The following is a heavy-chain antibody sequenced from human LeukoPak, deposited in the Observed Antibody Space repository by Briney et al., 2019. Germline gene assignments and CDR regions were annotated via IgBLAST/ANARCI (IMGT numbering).Heavy chain of an antibody. D-gene: IGHD6-13*01. V-gene: IGHV4-4*07. CDR2: IYSTGST. J-gene: IGHJ4*02. CDR3: ARQIASAGTAGFDF. Sequence: SETLSLTCTVSGGSISSYYWSWIRQPAGKGLEWIGRIYSTGSTNYNPSLKSRVTMSVDTSKNQSSLRLRSVTAADTAVYYCARQIASAGTAGFDFWGQGALVTVSS. CDR1: GGSISSYY.